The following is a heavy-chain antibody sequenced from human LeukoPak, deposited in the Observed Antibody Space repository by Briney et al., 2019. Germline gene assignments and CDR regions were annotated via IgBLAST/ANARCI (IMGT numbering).Heavy chain of an antibody. D-gene: IGHD2-2*02. V-gene: IGHV3-48*04. J-gene: IGHJ6*02. Sequence: GSLRLSCAASGFTFSSYSMNWVRQAPGKGLEWVSYISSSSSTIYYADSVKGRFTISRDNAKNSLYLQMNSLRAEDTAVYYCARDSGVVVVPVAKPKKYGMDVWGQGTTVTVSS. CDR1: GFTFSSYS. CDR3: ARDSGVVVVPVAKPKKYGMDV. CDR2: ISSSSSTI.